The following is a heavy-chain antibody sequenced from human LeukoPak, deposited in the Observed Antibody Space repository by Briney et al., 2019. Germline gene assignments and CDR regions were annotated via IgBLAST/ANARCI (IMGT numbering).Heavy chain of an antibody. CDR3: ARIFRGAYFDY. CDR1: GGSISYYY. D-gene: IGHD3-10*01. Sequence: SETLSLTCTVSGGSISYYYWSWIRQPPGKGLEWIGYIYYSGSTNYNPSLKSRVTISVATSKNQFSLKLNSVTAADTAVYYCARIFRGAYFDYWGQGTLVTVSS. V-gene: IGHV4-59*01. CDR2: IYYSGST. J-gene: IGHJ4*02.